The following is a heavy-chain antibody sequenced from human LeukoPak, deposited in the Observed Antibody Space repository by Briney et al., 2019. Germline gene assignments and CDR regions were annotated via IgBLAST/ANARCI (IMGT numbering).Heavy chain of an antibody. CDR2: VDHTAST. CDR1: DDSITMYY. J-gene: IGHJ6*03. CDR3: ARGRVSSSTWYSTYYYFYYMDF. Sequence: PSETLSLTCTVSDDSITMYYWTWIRQPPGKGLEWIGYVDHTASTRFNPSLHGRVSISRDTAKNFFSLRLRSVTAADTAVYFCARGRVSSSTWYSTYYYFYYMDFWGKGTTVTVSS. V-gene: IGHV4-59*01. D-gene: IGHD4-11*01.